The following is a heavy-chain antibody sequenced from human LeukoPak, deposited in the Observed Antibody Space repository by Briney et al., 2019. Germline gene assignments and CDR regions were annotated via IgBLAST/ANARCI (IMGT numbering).Heavy chain of an antibody. CDR1: GFTFSSYS. D-gene: IGHD3-16*02. V-gene: IGHV3-21*01. Sequence: GGSLRLSCAASGFTFSSYSMNWVRQAPGKGLEWVSSISSSSSYIYYADSVKGRFTISRDNAKNSLYLQMNSLRAEDTAVYYCARDLTVWGSYRTPGDYWGQGTLVTVSS. CDR3: ARDLTVWGSYRTPGDY. CDR2: ISSSSSYI. J-gene: IGHJ4*02.